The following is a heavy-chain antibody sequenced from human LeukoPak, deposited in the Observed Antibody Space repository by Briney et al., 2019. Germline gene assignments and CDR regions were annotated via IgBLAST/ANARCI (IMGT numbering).Heavy chain of an antibody. J-gene: IGHJ5*02. D-gene: IGHD3-10*01. CDR3: ARAPPRGGWFDP. Sequence: SETLSLTCTVSGGSLTTYYWNWIRQAPGKEREWIGYIHYSGSTTYNNYHPSLKRRVTISLDTSKNPFSLRLNSVTAADTAVYFCARAPPRGGWFDPWGQGPLVTVSS. V-gene: IGHV4-59*13. CDR1: GGSLTTYY. CDR2: IHYSGSTTYN.